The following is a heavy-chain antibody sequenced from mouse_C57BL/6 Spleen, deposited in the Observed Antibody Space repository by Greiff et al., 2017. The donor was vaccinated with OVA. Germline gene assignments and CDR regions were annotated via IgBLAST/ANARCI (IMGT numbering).Heavy chain of an antibody. V-gene: IGHV2-6-1*01. D-gene: IGHD1-1*02. CDR2: IWSDGST. CDR1: GFSLTSYG. J-gene: IGHJ4*01. Sequence: VQLVESGPGLVAPSQSLSITCTVSGFSLTSYGVHWVRQPPGTGLEWLVVIWSDGSTTYNSALKSRLSISQDNSKSQVFLKMNSLQTDDTARYYCARHVLWDYAMDYWGQGTSVTVSS. CDR3: ARHVLWDYAMDY.